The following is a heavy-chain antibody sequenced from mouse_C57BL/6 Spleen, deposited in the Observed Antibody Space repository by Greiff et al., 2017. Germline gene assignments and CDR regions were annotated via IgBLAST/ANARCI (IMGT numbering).Heavy chain of an antibody. CDR1: GFNFSSYA. J-gene: IGHJ3*01. V-gene: IGHV5-4*01. Sequence: DVHLVESGGGLVKPGGSLKLSCAASGFNFSSYAMSWVRQTPEKRLEWVASISDGGSYTYYPDNVKGRFTISRDDAKKNLYLQMSHLKTDDTAMYYCARVYYGNSFAYWGQGTLVTVSA. CDR3: ARVYYGNSFAY. CDR2: ISDGGSYT. D-gene: IGHD2-1*01.